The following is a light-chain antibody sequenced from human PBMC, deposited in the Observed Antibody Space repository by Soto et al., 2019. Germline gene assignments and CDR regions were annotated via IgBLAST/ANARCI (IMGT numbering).Light chain of an antibody. J-gene: IGKJ1*01. CDR3: QQYDSYSSGP. CDR1: QTINSW. CDR2: DAS. Sequence: QMKQSPSPLSASVGDRVTITCRASQTINSWLAWYQQKPGKAPKVLIFDASSLKAGVPSRFSGSGSGTEFTLTISNLQPDDFATYYCQQYDSYSSGPFGQGTKVDIK. V-gene: IGKV1-5*01.